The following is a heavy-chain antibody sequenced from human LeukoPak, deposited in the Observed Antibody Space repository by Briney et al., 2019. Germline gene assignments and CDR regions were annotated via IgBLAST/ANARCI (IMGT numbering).Heavy chain of an antibody. J-gene: IGHJ4*02. CDR3: ARERSHVAGTPNFDY. V-gene: IGHV1-69*13. Sequence: ASVKVSCKASGGTFNNYTITWVRQAPEQGLEWMGGIIPIFGTSNYAQKFQGRLTITADEPTSTAYMELSSRRSDDTAVYYCARERSHVAGTPNFDYWGQGTLVTVSS. CDR1: GGTFNNYT. CDR2: IIPIFGTS. D-gene: IGHD6-19*01.